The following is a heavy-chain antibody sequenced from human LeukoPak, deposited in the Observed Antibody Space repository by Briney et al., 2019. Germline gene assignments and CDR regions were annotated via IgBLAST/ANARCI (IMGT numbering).Heavy chain of an antibody. D-gene: IGHD3-16*01. J-gene: IGHJ5*02. CDR1: GFTFSTYW. V-gene: IGHV3-74*01. Sequence: GGSLRLSCAASGFTFSTYWMHWVRQVPGTGLVWVSRTNEDGSITDYADSVKGRFTISRDNSKDTPYLQMNSLRAEDTAVYYCGRDLGGRGGAWGQGILVTVSP. CDR3: GRDLGGRGGA. CDR2: TNEDGSIT.